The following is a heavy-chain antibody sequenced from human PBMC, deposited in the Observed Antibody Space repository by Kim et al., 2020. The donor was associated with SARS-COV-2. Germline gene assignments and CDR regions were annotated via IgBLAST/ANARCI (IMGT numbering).Heavy chain of an antibody. CDR1: GFTFSSYG. D-gene: IGHD1-26*01. CDR3: ARERGSYYGGLKYGMDV. J-gene: IGHJ6*02. CDR2: IWYDGSNK. V-gene: IGHV3-33*01. Sequence: GGSLRLSCAASGFTFSSYGMHWVRQAPGKGLEWVAVIWYDGSNKYYADSVKGRFTISRDNSKNTLYLQMNSLRAEDTAVYYCARERGSYYGGLKYGMDVWGQGTTVTVSS.